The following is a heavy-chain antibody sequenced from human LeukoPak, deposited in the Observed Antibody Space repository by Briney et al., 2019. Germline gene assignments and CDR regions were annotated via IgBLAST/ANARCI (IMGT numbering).Heavy chain of an antibody. V-gene: IGHV3-74*01. CDR1: GFTFSSYW. CDR2: IKSDGSST. J-gene: IGHJ4*02. D-gene: IGHD3-10*01. Sequence: GGSLRLSCAASGFTFSSYWMHWVRQAPGKGLGCVSRIKSDGSSTSYADSVKGRFTISRDNAKKTLYLQMNSLRAEDTAVYYCAKRGDPKGNFDYWGQGTLVTASS. CDR3: AKRGDPKGNFDY.